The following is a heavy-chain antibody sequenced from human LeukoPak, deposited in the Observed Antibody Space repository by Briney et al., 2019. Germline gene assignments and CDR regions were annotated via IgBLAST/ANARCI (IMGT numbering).Heavy chain of an antibody. CDR3: ARANYYDSSGYSRGAFDI. CDR1: DYSINSDYF. J-gene: IGHJ3*02. V-gene: IGHV4-38-2*02. Sequence: SETLSLTCTVSDYSINSDYFWGWIRQPPGEGLEWIGSIYHTGTTHFNPSLKGRITMSLDTSKNQFSLRLSSMTASDTAVYYCARANYYDSSGYSRGAFDIWGQGTMVTVSS. CDR2: IYHTGTT. D-gene: IGHD3-22*01.